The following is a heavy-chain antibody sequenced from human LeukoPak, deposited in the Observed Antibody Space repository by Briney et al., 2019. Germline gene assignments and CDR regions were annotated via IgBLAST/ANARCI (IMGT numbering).Heavy chain of an antibody. CDR2: ISSSSSYI. CDR3: ARAGSGPYYFDY. D-gene: IGHD6-19*01. J-gene: IGHJ4*02. V-gene: IGHV3-21*01. CDR1: GFTFSSYS. Sequence: PGGSLRLSCAASGFTFSSYSMNWVRQAPGKGLEWVSSISSSSSYIYYADPVKGRFTISRDSAKNSLYLQMNSLRAEDTAVYYCARAGSGPYYFDYWGQGTLVTVSS.